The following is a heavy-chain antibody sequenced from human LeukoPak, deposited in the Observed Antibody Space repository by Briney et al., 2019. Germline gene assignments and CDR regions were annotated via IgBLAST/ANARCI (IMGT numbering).Heavy chain of an antibody. CDR2: ISGSGGST. CDR1: GFTFSSYA. D-gene: IGHD3-22*01. J-gene: IGHJ4*02. CDR3: AKEGGHYYDSSGYYLIDY. V-gene: IGHV3-23*01. Sequence: GGSLRLSCAASGFTFSSYAMSWVRQAPGKGLEWVSAISGSGGSTYYADSVKGRFTISRDNSKNTLYLQMNSLRAEDTAVYYCAKEGGHYYDSSGYYLIDYWGQGTLVTVSS.